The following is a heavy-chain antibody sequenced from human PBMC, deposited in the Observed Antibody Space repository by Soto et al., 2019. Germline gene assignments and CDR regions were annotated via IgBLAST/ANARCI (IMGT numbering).Heavy chain of an antibody. CDR3: ARRERYYGSQGWFAP. Sequence: SETLSLTCSVSGGSISSFTYYWGWIRQPPGKGLEWIGTVYYNENTYYNPSLKSRVTITVDTAKNQFSLNLRSVTAADTAMYFCARRERYYGSQGWFAPRGPGTLVTFSS. J-gene: IGHJ5*02. CDR2: VYYNENT. CDR1: GGSISSFTYY. D-gene: IGHD3-10*01. V-gene: IGHV4-39*01.